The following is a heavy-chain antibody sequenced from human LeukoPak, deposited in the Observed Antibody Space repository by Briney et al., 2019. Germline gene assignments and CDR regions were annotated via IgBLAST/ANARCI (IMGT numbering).Heavy chain of an antibody. CDR1: GYTFTSYD. V-gene: IGHV1-8*03. CDR2: MNPNSGNT. J-gene: IGHJ6*03. D-gene: IGHD2-2*02. CDR3: ARGGYQLLYPYYYYYMDV. Sequence: ASVKVSCKASGYTFTSYDINWVRQAPGQGLEGMGWMNPNSGNTVYAQKLQGRVTITRNTSISTAYMELSSLRSEDTAVYYCARGGYQLLYPYYYYYMDVWGKGTTVTVSS.